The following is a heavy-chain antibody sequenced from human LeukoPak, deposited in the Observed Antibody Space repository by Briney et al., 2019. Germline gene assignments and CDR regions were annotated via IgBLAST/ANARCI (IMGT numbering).Heavy chain of an antibody. V-gene: IGHV1-18*01. J-gene: IGHJ6*02. CDR3: ARNEQLRYFDWLYDNYYYYGMDV. CDR2: NSTYNGNT. Sequence: GASVKVSCKASGYTFTSYGISWVRQAPGQGLEWMGWNSTYNGNTNYAQKLQGRVTMTTDTSTRTAYMELRGLRSDDTAVYYCARNEQLRYFDWLYDNYYYYGMDVWGQGTTVTVSS. CDR1: GYTFTSYG. D-gene: IGHD3-9*01.